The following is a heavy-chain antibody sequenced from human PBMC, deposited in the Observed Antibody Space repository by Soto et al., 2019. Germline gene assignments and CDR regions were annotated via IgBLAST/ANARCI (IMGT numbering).Heavy chain of an antibody. V-gene: IGHV3-30-3*01. CDR3: ARDYASVGYFQH. Sequence: QVQLVESGGGVVQPGRSLRLSCAASGFTFSSYAMHWVRQAPGKGLEWVAVISYDGSNKYYADSVKGRFTISRDNSKNTLYLQMNSLRAEDTAVYYCARDYASVGYFQHWGQGTLVTVSS. CDR1: GFTFSSYA. J-gene: IGHJ1*01. D-gene: IGHD1-26*01. CDR2: ISYDGSNK.